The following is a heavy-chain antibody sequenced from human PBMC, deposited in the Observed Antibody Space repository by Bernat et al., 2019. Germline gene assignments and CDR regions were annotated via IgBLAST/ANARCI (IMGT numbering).Heavy chain of an antibody. D-gene: IGHD3-3*01. CDR2: IIPILGIA. J-gene: IGHJ3*02. Sequence: QVQLVQSGAEVKKPGSSVKVSCKASGGTFSSYTISWVRQAPGQGLEWMGRIIPILGIANYAQKFQGRVTITANKSTSTAYMELSSMRSEKTAVYYCARDIPLGSGLQSDAFDIWGQGTMVTVSS. CDR1: GGTFSSYT. CDR3: ARDIPLGSGLQSDAFDI. V-gene: IGHV1-69*08.